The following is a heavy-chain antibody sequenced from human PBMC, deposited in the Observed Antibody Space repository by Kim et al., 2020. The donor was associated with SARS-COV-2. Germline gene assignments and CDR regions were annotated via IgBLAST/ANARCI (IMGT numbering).Heavy chain of an antibody. Sequence: GGSLRLSCAVSGFTFSNYAMSWVRQAPGKRLEWVAGIGAGHDAYYRDSVRGRFTISRDHSDNTLYLQMNSLRADDAAVYHCTKRAATGAGPYYYDSWGPGIMVTVSS. V-gene: IGHV3-23*01. CDR1: GFTFSNYA. D-gene: IGHD2-15*01. CDR3: TKRAATGAGPYYYDS. J-gene: IGHJ4*02. CDR2: IGAGHDA.